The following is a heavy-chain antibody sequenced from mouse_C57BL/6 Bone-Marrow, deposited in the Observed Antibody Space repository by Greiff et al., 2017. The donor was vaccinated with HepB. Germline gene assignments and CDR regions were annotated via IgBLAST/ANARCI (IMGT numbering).Heavy chain of an antibody. J-gene: IGHJ1*03. CDR2: ISSGSSTI. CDR3: ARDPTTVVATGYFDV. V-gene: IGHV5-17*01. CDR1: GFTFSDYG. D-gene: IGHD1-1*01. Sequence: EVQGVESGGGLVKPGGSLKLSCAASGFTFSDYGMHWVRQAPEKGLEWVAYISSGSSTIYYADTVKGRFTISRDNAKNTLFLQMTSLRSEDTAMYYCARDPTTVVATGYFDVWGTGTTVTVSS.